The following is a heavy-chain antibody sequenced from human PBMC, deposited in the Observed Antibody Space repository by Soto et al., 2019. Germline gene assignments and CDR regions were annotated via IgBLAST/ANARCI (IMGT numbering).Heavy chain of an antibody. CDR2: INPSGGST. V-gene: IGHV1-46*01. J-gene: IGHJ3*02. Sequence: GASVKVSCKASGYTFTSYYMHWVRQAPGQGREWMGIINPSGGSTSYAQKFQGRVTMTRDTSTSTVYMELSSLRSEDTAVYYCARSIAVAGQEGYAFDIWGQGTMVTVSS. D-gene: IGHD6-19*01. CDR1: GYTFTSYY. CDR3: ARSIAVAGQEGYAFDI.